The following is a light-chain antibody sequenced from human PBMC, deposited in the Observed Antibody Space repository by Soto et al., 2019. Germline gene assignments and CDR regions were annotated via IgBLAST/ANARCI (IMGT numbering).Light chain of an antibody. CDR3: GTWDSSLSAWV. Sequence: QSVLTQPPSVSAAPGQKVTISCSGSSSNIGKNYVSWYQQLPGTAPKLLIYDNNKRPSGIPARFSGSKSGTSATLGITGLQTGDEADYYCGTWDSSLSAWVFGGGTKLTVL. CDR2: DNN. V-gene: IGLV1-51*01. J-gene: IGLJ3*02. CDR1: SSNIGKNY.